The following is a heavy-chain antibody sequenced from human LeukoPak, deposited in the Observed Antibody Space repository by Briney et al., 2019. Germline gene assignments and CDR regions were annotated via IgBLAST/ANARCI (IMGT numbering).Heavy chain of an antibody. D-gene: IGHD6-13*01. V-gene: IGHV4-38-2*02. Sequence: TTSETLSLTCTVSGYSISSGYYWGWIRQPPGKGLEWIGSIYHSGSTYYNPSLKSRVTTSVDTSKNQFSLKLSSVTAADTAVYYCARVIIAAAGTSVNDYWGQGTLVTVSS. CDR3: ARVIIAAAGTSVNDY. J-gene: IGHJ4*02. CDR1: GYSISSGYY. CDR2: IYHSGST.